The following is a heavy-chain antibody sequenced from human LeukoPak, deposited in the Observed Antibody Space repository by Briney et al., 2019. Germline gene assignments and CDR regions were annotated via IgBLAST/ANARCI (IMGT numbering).Heavy chain of an antibody. CDR2: ISYSGNT. D-gene: IGHD1-20*01. CDR3: ARRITGTTSDSFDY. V-gene: IGHV4-39*01. J-gene: IGHJ4*01. Sequence: SETLSLTCTVSGASITNSLYFWGWIRKPPGKGLEWIGSISYSGNTYYSPSLSSRVTIFLDASKNQFSLRLSSMAATDTALYYCARRITGTTSDSFDYWGHGTLVTVSS. CDR1: GASITNSLYF.